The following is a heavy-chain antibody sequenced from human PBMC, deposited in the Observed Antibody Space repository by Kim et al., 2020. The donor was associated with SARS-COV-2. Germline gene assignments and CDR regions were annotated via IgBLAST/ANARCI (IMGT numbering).Heavy chain of an antibody. CDR3: ARQVRQELERWGQAFDI. Sequence: LKSHVTISVDTSKNQFSLKLSSVTAADTAVYYCARQVRQELERWGQAFDIWGQGTMVTVSS. V-gene: IGHV4-59*08. D-gene: IGHD6-13*01. J-gene: IGHJ3*02.